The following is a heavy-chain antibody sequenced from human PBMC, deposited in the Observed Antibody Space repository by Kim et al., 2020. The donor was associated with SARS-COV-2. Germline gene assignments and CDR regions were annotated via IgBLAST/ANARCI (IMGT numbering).Heavy chain of an antibody. J-gene: IGHJ4*02. V-gene: IGHV3-33*05. CDR1: GFTFSTYG. D-gene: IGHD1-26*01. CDR3: ARSAYSGSYLWGNLDY. Sequence: GGSLRLSCAASGFTFSTYGMHWVRQAPGKGLEWVAVVSYDGSNKYYADSVKGRFTISRDNSKNTLYLQMNSLRAEDTAVYYCARSAYSGSYLWGNLDYWGQGTLVTVSS. CDR2: VSYDGSNK.